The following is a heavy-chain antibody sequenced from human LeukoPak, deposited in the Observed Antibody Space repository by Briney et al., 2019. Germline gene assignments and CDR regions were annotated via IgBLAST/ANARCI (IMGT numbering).Heavy chain of an antibody. CDR1: GFTFSSYG. V-gene: IGHV3-23*01. D-gene: IGHD3-9*01. CDR2: ISGSGGST. Sequence: GGTLRLSCAASGFTFSSYGMSWVRQAPGKGLEWVSAISGSGGSTYYADSVKGRFTISRDNSKNTLYLQMNSLRAEDTAVYYCAKNSPGILTETLYYYYMDVWGKGTTVTISS. CDR3: AKNSPGILTETLYYYYMDV. J-gene: IGHJ6*03.